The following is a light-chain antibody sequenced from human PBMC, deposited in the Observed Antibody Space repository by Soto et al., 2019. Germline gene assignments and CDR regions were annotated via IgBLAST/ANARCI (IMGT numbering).Light chain of an antibody. CDR1: QRVGSN. CDR2: DAS. Sequence: EIVMTQSPLTLSASTGERVMFSCRASQRVGSNIAWYQQKPGQSPRLLAYDASTRATAIPARFSGSGSETEFTLTINTLQPGGLGVYYCQQYSQWPSYTFGQGTKVDIK. CDR3: QQYSQWPSYT. J-gene: IGKJ2*01. V-gene: IGKV3-15*01.